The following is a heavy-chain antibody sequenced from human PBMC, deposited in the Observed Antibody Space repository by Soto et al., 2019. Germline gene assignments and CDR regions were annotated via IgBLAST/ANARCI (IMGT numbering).Heavy chain of an antibody. CDR2: ISAYNGNT. CDR3: ARIKELPSSHFDY. D-gene: IGHD1-26*01. Sequence: VKASSKASGYPYTSYGSSWPPQAPGQGLEWMGWISAYNGNTNYAQKLQGRVTMTTDTSTSTAYMELRSLRSDDTAVYYCARIKELPSSHFDYWGQGTLVTVSS. CDR1: GYPYTSYG. J-gene: IGHJ4*02. V-gene: IGHV1-18*01.